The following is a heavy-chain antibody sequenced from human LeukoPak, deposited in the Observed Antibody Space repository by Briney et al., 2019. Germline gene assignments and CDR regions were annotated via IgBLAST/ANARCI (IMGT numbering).Heavy chain of an antibody. V-gene: IGHV3-30*02. CDR2: IRSDGINK. CDR1: GFTFSNYG. CDR3: AREQDREASATIVGDY. Sequence: GGSLRLSCAASGFTFSNYGMHWVRQAPGKGLEWVAFIRSDGINKYHADSVKGRFTISRDNSKNTLCLQMNSLRAEDTALYYCAREQDREASATIVGDYWGQGTLVTVSS. D-gene: IGHD2-15*01. J-gene: IGHJ4*02.